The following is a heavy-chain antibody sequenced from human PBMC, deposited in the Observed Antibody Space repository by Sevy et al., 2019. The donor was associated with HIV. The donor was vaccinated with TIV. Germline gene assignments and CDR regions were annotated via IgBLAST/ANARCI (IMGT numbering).Heavy chain of an antibody. V-gene: IGHV3-13*01. CDR1: GFTFSSYD. CDR3: ARGGSDAFDI. Sequence: GGSLRLSCAASGFTFSSYDMHWVRQATGKGLEWVSAIGTVGDTLYSDSVKGRFTISRENDKNSLYLQMNSLRAGDTAVYYCARGGSDAFDIWGQGTMVTVSS. J-gene: IGHJ3*02. D-gene: IGHD1-1*01. CDR2: IGTVGDT.